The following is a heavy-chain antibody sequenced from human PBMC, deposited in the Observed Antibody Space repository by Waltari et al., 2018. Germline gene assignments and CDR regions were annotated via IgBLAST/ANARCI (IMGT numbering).Heavy chain of an antibody. CDR3: ARTLNYYDSSGWGFAY. Sequence: QVQLVESGGGVVQPGRSLRLSCAASGFTFSSSGMHWVRQAPGKGLEWVAVIWYDGSNKYYADSVKGRFTISRDNSKNTLYLQMNSLRAEDTAVYYCARTLNYYDSSGWGFAYWGQGTLVTVSS. CDR2: IWYDGSNK. V-gene: IGHV3-33*01. D-gene: IGHD3-22*01. J-gene: IGHJ4*02. CDR1: GFTFSSSG.